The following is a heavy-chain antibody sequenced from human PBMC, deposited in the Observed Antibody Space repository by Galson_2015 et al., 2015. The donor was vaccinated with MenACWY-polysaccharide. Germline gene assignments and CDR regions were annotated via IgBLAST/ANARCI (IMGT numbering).Heavy chain of an antibody. Sequence: SLRLSCAASGFSFDDYAMHWVRHAPGKGLEWVSSISWNSATVGYADSVKGRFTISRDNAKNSLYLLMHSLRVEDTALYYCTEAVTYGSGSYHRYHGMDVWGQGTTVTVPS. CDR3: TEAVTYGSGSYHRYHGMDV. J-gene: IGHJ6*02. CDR1: GFSFDDYA. D-gene: IGHD3-10*01. V-gene: IGHV3-9*01. CDR2: ISWNSATV.